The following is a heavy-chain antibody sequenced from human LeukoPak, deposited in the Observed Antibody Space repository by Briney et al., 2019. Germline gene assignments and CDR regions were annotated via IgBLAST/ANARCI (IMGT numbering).Heavy chain of an antibody. CDR1: GYTFTSYY. J-gene: IGHJ6*02. V-gene: IGHV1-46*01. Sequence: ASVKVSCKASGYTFTSYYMHWVRQAPGQGLEWMGIINPSGGSTSYAQKFQGRVTMTRDTSTSTVYMELSSLRSEDTAVYYCARDKSHCSSTSCYMSFPYGMDVWGQGTTVTVSS. D-gene: IGHD2-2*02. CDR3: ARDKSHCSSTSCYMSFPYGMDV. CDR2: INPSGGST.